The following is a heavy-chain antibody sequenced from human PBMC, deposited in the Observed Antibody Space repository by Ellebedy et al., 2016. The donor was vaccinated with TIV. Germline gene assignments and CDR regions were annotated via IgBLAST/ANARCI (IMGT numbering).Heavy chain of an antibody. CDR3: AREGGGSGSYDDY. CDR1: GFIFSNYA. D-gene: IGHD3-10*01. CDR2: ISHDGNNE. Sequence: GESLKISXAASGFIFSNYAMHWVRQAPGKGLEWVAAISHDGNNEYYPDSVKGRFTISRDSSKNTLYLEMNSLTAGDTDVYFCAREGGGSGSYDDYWGQGTLVTVSS. V-gene: IGHV3-30-3*01. J-gene: IGHJ4*02.